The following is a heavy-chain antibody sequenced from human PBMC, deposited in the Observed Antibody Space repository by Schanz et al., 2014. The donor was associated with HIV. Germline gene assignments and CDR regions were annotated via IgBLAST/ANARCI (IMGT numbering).Heavy chain of an antibody. Sequence: VQLVESGGGFVQPGGSLRLSCVVSGFPFSSSVMSWVRQSPGKGLEWIAEVNHSGDANHNPSLKSRVTISVDTSKNQFSLKLDSVTAADTAVYYCARAKWPPRNRHFDFWGQGNLVTVS. V-gene: IGHV4-34*01. CDR1: GFPFSSSV. D-gene: IGHD5-12*01. J-gene: IGHJ4*02. CDR2: VNHSGDA. CDR3: ARAKWPPRNRHFDF.